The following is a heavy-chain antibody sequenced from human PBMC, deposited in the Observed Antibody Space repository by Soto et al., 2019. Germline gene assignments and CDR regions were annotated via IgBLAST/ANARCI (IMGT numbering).Heavy chain of an antibody. J-gene: IGHJ5*02. CDR3: ARDRYCSGGSCYEETNWFDP. Sequence: ASVKVSCKASGYTFTSYAMHWVRQAPGQRLEWMGWINAGNGNTKYSQKFQGRVTITTDTSTSTVYMELRSLRSDDTAVYYCARDRYCSGGSCYEETNWFDPWGQGTLVTVSS. CDR1: GYTFTSYA. V-gene: IGHV1-3*01. D-gene: IGHD2-15*01. CDR2: INAGNGNT.